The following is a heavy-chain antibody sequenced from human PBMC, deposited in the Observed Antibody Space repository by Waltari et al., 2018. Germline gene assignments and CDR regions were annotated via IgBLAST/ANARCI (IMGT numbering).Heavy chain of an antibody. CDR1: GGSISSSAYY. CDR3: ATKRESSASGFDY. CDR2: IYYSGTT. V-gene: IGHV4-39*01. J-gene: IGHJ4*02. D-gene: IGHD6-19*01. Sequence: QLQLQESGPGLVKPSETLSLTCTVSGGSISSSAYYWVWIRQPPGKGLEWIGSIYYSGTTYYNPSLNSRVTISVDTSKNQFSLKLSSVTAADTAVYYCATKRESSASGFDYWGQGTLVTVSS.